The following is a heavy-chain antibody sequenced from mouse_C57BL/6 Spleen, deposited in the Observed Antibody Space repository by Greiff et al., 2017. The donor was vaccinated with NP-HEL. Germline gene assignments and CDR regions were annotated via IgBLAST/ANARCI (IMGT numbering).Heavy chain of an antibody. V-gene: IGHV1-82*01. D-gene: IGHD4-1*01. CDR3: ARSGIFWDEGGY. J-gene: IGHJ2*01. CDR1: GYAFSSSW. Sequence: VQLQQSGPELVKPGASVKISCKASGYAFSSSWMNWVKQRPGKGLEWIGRIYPGDGDTNYNGKFKGKATLTADKSSSTAYMQLSSLTSEDSAVSFCARSGIFWDEGGYWGQGTTLTVSS. CDR2: IYPGDGDT.